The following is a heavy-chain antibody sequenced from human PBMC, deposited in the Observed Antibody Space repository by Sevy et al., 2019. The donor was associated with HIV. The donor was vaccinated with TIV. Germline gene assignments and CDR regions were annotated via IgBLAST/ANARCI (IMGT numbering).Heavy chain of an antibody. J-gene: IGHJ4*02. D-gene: IGHD1-26*01. Sequence: SETLSLTCTVSGGSITSLYWNWIRQPPGKGLEWIANIHYKGHINYNPSLKSRVTLPLDTSKNQLSLRLGSVAAADTAMYYCAGENAWGRGYSWGQGTLVTVSS. CDR2: IHYKGHI. V-gene: IGHV4-59*08. CDR3: AGENAWGRGYS. CDR1: GGSITSLY.